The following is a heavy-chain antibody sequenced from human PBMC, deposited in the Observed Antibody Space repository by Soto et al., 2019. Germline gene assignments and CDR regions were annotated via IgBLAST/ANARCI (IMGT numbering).Heavy chain of an antibody. CDR2: MNPNSGNT. J-gene: IGHJ5*02. CDR3: ARDNRYNWNDEGWFDP. Sequence: QVQLVQSGAEVKKPGASVKVSCKASGYSFSDYDINWVRQATGQGPEWMGWMNPNSGNTGYAQKFQGKATMTRNTSINTAYMELSSLGSEDPAVYYCARDNRYNWNDEGWFDPWGQGTLVTVSS. V-gene: IGHV1-8*01. CDR1: GYSFSDYD. D-gene: IGHD1-20*01.